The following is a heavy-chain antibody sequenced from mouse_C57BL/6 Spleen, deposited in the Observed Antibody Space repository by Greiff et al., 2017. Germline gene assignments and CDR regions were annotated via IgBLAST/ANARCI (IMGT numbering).Heavy chain of an antibody. CDR2: IYPRSGNT. V-gene: IGHV1-81*01. CDR1: GYTFPSYG. D-gene: IGHD1-1*01. J-gene: IGHJ2*01. Sequence: QVQLQQSGAELARPGASVKLSCKAPGYTFPSYGISWVKQRTGQGLEWIGEIYPRSGNTYYNEKFKGTATLTADKSSSTADMELRSLTSEDSAVYFCARGGKEPLGYWGQGTTLTVSS. CDR3: ARGGKEPLGY.